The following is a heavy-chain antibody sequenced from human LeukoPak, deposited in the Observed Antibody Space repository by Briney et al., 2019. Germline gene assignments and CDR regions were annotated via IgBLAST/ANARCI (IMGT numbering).Heavy chain of an antibody. CDR1: GFTFSSYG. D-gene: IGHD3-9*01. Sequence: GRSLRLSCAASGFTFSSYGMHWVRQAPGKGLEWVAVISYDGSNKYYADSVKGRFTISRDNSKNTLYLQMNSLRAEDTAVYYCVKEHYDIWTGYYRGYFDYWGQGTLVTVSS. V-gene: IGHV3-30*18. CDR2: ISYDGSNK. CDR3: VKEHYDIWTGYYRGYFDY. J-gene: IGHJ4*02.